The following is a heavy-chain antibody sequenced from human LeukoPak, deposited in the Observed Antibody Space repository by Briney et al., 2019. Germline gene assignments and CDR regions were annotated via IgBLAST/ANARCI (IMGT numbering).Heavy chain of an antibody. J-gene: IGHJ3*02. CDR1: GDSVSNKSSA. D-gene: IGHD3-10*01. CDR3: ASSTLGGSGMAFDI. V-gene: IGHV6-1*01. Sequence: SQTLSLTCAISGDSVSNKSSAWNWIRQSPSRGLEWLGRTYYRSKWYNDYVVSLKSRITINPDTSKNQFSLQLNSVTPEDTAVYYCASSTLGGSGMAFDIWGQGTMVTVSS. CDR2: TYYRSKWYN.